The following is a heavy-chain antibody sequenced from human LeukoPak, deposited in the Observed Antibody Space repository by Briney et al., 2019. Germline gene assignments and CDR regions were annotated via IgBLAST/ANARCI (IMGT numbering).Heavy chain of an antibody. CDR2: IYTSGST. V-gene: IGHV4-4*07. J-gene: IGHJ5*02. CDR1: GGSISSYY. CDR3: ARESHKVPISKGLFDP. Sequence: SETLSLTCTVSGGSISSYYWSWIRQPAGKGLEWIGRIYTSGSTNYNPSLKSRVTMSVDTSKNQFSLKLSSVTAADTAVYYCARESHKVPISKGLFDPWGQGTLVTVSS. D-gene: IGHD3-9*01.